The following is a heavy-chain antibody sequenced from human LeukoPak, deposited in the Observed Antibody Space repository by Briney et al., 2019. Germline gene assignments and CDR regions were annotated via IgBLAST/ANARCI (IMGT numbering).Heavy chain of an antibody. CDR3: ARAYSYGSDYYCGMDV. V-gene: IGHV1-18*01. CDR2: ISGYNGNT. D-gene: IGHD5-18*01. CDR1: GYTFTSYG. J-gene: IGHJ6*02. Sequence: ASAKVSCKASGYTFTSYGISWVRQAPGQGLEWMGWISGYNGNTKYAHKVQGRVTMTTDTSAGTAYMELRSLRSDDTAVYYCARAYSYGSDYYCGMDVWGQGTTVTVSS.